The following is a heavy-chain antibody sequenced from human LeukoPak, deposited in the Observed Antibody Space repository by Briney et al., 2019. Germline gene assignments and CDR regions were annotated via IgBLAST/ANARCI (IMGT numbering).Heavy chain of an antibody. D-gene: IGHD1-26*01. CDR2: IYYSGST. J-gene: IGHJ4*02. CDR1: GGSISSYY. Sequence: SETLSLTCTVSGGSISSYYWSWIRQPPGKGLEWIGCIYYSGSTNYNPSLKSRVTISVDTSKNQFSLKLSSVTAADTAVYYCARLSLVGATVDYWGQGTLVTVSS. V-gene: IGHV4-59*08. CDR3: ARLSLVGATVDY.